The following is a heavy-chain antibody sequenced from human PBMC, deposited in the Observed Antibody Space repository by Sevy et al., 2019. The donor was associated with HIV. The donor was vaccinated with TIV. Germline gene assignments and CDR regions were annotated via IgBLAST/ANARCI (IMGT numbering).Heavy chain of an antibody. J-gene: IGHJ4*02. CDR2: IWFDGSNT. CDR3: ECDLEFFDYGAYGPAFLPDY. D-gene: IGHD5-12*01. CDR1: GFTFSTYG. Sequence: GGSLRLSCAASGFTFSTYGMHWVRQAPGKGLEWVAVIWFDGSNTYYADSVKGRFTISRDIAKNTLHLQMNSLRAEDKAVYYCECDLEFFDYGAYGPAFLPDYWGQGALVTVSS. V-gene: IGHV3-33*01.